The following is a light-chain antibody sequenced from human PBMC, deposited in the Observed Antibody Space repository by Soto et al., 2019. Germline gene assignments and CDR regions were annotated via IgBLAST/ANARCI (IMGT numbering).Light chain of an antibody. Sequence: QSALTQPASVSRSPGQSITISCTGTSSDVGAYNYVSWYQQHPGKAPKLMIYEVSNRPSGVSNRFSGSKSGNTASLTISGLQAEDEADYYCSSYTSSSTRVFGTGTKLTVL. CDR1: SSDVGAYNY. CDR2: EVS. CDR3: SSYTSSSTRV. J-gene: IGLJ1*01. V-gene: IGLV2-14*01.